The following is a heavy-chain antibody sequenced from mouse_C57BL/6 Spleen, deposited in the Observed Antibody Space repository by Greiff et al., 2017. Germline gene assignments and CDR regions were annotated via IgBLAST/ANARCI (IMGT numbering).Heavy chain of an antibody. CDR2: INPSCGYN. CDR3: AREEVFGNYGYFDV. CDR1: GYTFTSYT. D-gene: IGHD2-1*01. J-gene: IGHJ1*03. V-gene: IGHV1-4*01. Sequence: QVQLQQSGAELARPGASVKMSCTSSGYTFTSYTMHWVKLRPGQGLEWIGYINPSCGYNKYNQKFKDKATLTADKSSNTAYMQLSSLTSEDSAVYYCAREEVFGNYGYFDVWGTGTTVTVSS.